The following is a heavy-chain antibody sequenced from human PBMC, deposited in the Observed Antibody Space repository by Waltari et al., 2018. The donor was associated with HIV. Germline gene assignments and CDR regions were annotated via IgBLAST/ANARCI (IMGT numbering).Heavy chain of an antibody. CDR2: IYPSDSDT. Sequence: EVQLVQSGAEVKKPGESLKTSCKGSGYSFTSYWIGWVRQIPGQGLEWMGIIYPSDSDTRYSPSFQGQVTISADKSISTAYLQWSSLKASDTAMYYCARHGSAPYCSGGSCHLDYWGQGTLVTVSS. CDR1: GYSFTSYW. CDR3: ARHGSAPYCSGGSCHLDY. D-gene: IGHD2-15*01. J-gene: IGHJ4*02. V-gene: IGHV5-51*01.